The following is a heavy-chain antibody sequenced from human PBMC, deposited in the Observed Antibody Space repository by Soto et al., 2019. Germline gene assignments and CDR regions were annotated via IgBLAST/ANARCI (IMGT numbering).Heavy chain of an antibody. Sequence: ASVKVSCKTSGYTFISYYIHWVRQAPGQGLEWMGVINPSSGSPTYAQKLQGRVTLTRDTSTSTVHMELSSLGSEDTAVYYCARDEVVWGQGTTVTV. CDR1: GYTFISYY. CDR2: INPSSGSP. CDR3: ARDEVV. J-gene: IGHJ6*02. V-gene: IGHV1-46*04.